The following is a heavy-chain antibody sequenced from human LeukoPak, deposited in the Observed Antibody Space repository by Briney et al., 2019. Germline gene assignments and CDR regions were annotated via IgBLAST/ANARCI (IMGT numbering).Heavy chain of an antibody. J-gene: IGHJ4*02. CDR3: ARGPHLSCGGDCPSFDY. Sequence: ASVKVSCKASGYTFTSYYMHWVRQAPGQGLEWMGIINPSGGSTNYAQKFQGRVTMTRDTSTSTVYMELSSLRSEDTAVYYCARGPHLSCGGDCPSFDYWGQGTLVTVSS. D-gene: IGHD2-21*02. CDR1: GYTFTSYY. CDR2: INPSGGST. V-gene: IGHV1-46*01.